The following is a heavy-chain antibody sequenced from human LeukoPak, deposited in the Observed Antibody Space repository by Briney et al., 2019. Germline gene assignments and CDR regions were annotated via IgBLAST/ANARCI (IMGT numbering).Heavy chain of an antibody. Sequence: SVKVSCKASGGTFISYAISWVRQAPGQGLEWMGRIIPIFGTANYAQKFQGRVTITTDESTSTAYMELSSLRSEDTAVYYCARDSSYSSGSDAFDIWGQGTMVTVSS. CDR1: GGTFISYA. D-gene: IGHD6-19*01. CDR3: ARDSSYSSGSDAFDI. J-gene: IGHJ3*02. V-gene: IGHV1-69*05. CDR2: IIPIFGTA.